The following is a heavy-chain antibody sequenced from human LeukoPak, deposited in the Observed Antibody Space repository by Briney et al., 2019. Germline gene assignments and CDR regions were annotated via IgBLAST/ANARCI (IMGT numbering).Heavy chain of an antibody. CDR2: INPNSGGT. Sequence: ASVKVSCKASGYTFTGYYMHWVRQAPGQGLEWMGWINPNSGGTNYAQKFQGRVTMTRDTSISTAYMELSRLRSDDTAVYYCARNGEYHGTTFDYWGQGTLVTVSS. CDR3: ARNGEYHGTTFDY. CDR1: GYTFTGYY. D-gene: IGHD3-10*01. V-gene: IGHV1-2*02. J-gene: IGHJ4*02.